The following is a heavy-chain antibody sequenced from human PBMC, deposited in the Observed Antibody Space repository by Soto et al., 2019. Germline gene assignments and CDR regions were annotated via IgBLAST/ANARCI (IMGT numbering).Heavy chain of an antibody. CDR3: ARDYGSSPRFAP. Sequence: EVQLVESGGGLVQPGGSLRLSCAASGFTFSSYSMNWVRQAPGKGMEWVSYISSSSSTIYYADSVKGRFTVSRDKAQNSLYLQMNGLRAEDTAVYYCARDYGSSPRFAPWGQGTLVTVSS. J-gene: IGHJ5*02. CDR2: ISSSSSTI. CDR1: GFTFSSYS. V-gene: IGHV3-48*01. D-gene: IGHD6-13*01.